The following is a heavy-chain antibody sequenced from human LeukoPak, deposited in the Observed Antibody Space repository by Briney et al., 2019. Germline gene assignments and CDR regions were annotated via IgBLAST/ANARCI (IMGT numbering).Heavy chain of an antibody. V-gene: IGHV4-4*07. J-gene: IGHJ4*02. CDR3: ARDLAVAGTFDY. D-gene: IGHD6-19*01. Sequence: SETLSLTCTVSGGSISSYYWSWIRQPAGKGLEWIGRIYTSGSTNYNPSLKSRVTMSIDTSKNQFSLKLSSVTAADTALYYCARDLAVAGTFDYWGQGTLVTVSS. CDR2: IYTSGST. CDR1: GGSISSYY.